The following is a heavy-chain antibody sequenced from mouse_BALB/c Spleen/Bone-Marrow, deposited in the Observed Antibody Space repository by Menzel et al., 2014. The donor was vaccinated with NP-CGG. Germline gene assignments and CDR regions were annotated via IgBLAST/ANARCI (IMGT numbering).Heavy chain of an antibody. CDR2: INPSSGYT. Sequence: VQLVESGAELARPGASVKMSCKASGYTFTTYTMHWVKQRPGQGLEGIGYINPSSGYTNYNQKFKDKATLTADKSSSTAYMQLSSLTSEDSAVYFCAKRDIYYGYDGNAMDYWGQGTSVTVSS. J-gene: IGHJ4*01. V-gene: IGHV1-4*01. CDR1: GYTFTTYT. D-gene: IGHD2-2*01. CDR3: AKRDIYYGYDGNAMDY.